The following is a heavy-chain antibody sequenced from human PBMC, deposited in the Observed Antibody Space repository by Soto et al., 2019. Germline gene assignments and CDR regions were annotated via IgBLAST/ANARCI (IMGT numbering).Heavy chain of an antibody. D-gene: IGHD6-6*01. V-gene: IGHV3-7*03. CDR3: ARDPSRSSSPWDY. CDR1: GFTFSSYW. Sequence: EVQLVESGGGLVQPGGSLRLSCAASGFTFSSYWMSWVRQAPGKGLEWVANIKQDGSEKYYVDSVKGRFTISRDNAKNSLYLQMNSLRAEDTAVYYCARDPSRSSSPWDYWGQGTLVTVSS. CDR2: IKQDGSEK. J-gene: IGHJ4*02.